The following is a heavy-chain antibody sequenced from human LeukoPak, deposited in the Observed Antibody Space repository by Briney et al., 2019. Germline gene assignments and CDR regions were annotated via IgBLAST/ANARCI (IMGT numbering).Heavy chain of an antibody. CDR1: GFTFDDYG. Sequence: PGGSLRLSCAASGFTFDDYGMSWIRQAPGKGLEWVSYISSSGSTIYYADSVKGRFTISRDNAKNSLYLQMNSLRAEDTAVYYCARDETGYCSGGSCYSIDYWGQGTLVTVSS. CDR3: ARDETGYCSGGSCYSIDY. D-gene: IGHD2-15*01. CDR2: ISSSGSTI. J-gene: IGHJ4*02. V-gene: IGHV3-11*04.